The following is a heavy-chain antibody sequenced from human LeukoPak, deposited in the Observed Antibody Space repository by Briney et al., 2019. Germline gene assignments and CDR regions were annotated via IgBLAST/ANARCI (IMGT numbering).Heavy chain of an antibody. CDR3: ARWTIAQYYYYYYYMDV. V-gene: IGHV1-18*01. D-gene: IGHD3/OR15-3a*01. CDR1: GYTFTSYG. CDR2: ISAYNGNT. Sequence: ASVKVSCKASGYTFTSYGISWVRQAPGQGLEWMGWISAYNGNTNYAQKLQGRVTMTTDTSTSTAYMELRSLRSDDTAVYYCARWTIAQYYYYYYYMDVWGKGTTVTVS. J-gene: IGHJ6*03.